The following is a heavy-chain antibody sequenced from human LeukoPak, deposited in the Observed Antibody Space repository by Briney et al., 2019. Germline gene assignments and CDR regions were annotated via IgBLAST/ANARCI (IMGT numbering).Heavy chain of an antibody. V-gene: IGHV1-2*02. Sequence: ASVKVPCKASGYTFTGYYIHWVRQAPGQGLEWMGWINPNSGDTNYAQNFQGRVTMTRDTSISTAYMDLSRLKFDDTALYYCARVVGKTDWGQGTLVTVSS. J-gene: IGHJ4*02. CDR2: INPNSGDT. CDR1: GYTFTGYY. CDR3: ARVVGKTD. D-gene: IGHD1-26*01.